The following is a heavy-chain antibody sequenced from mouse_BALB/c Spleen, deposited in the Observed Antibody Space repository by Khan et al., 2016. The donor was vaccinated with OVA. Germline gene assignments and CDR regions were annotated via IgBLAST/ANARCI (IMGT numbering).Heavy chain of an antibody. J-gene: IGHJ3*01. CDR1: GYSITSGYF. Sequence: EVKLEESRPGLVKPSQSLSLTCSVTGYSITSGYFWNWIRQFPGNKLEWMGYIRYDGDSNYNPSLKNRISITRDTSKNQFFLKLNSVTPEDTATYYWARGGSSGPAWFAYWGQGTLVAVSA. D-gene: IGHD3-1*01. CDR2: IRYDGDS. CDR3: ARGGSSGPAWFAY. V-gene: IGHV3-6*02.